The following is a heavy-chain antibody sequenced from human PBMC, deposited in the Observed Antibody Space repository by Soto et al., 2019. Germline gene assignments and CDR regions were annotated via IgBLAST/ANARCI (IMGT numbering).Heavy chain of an antibody. D-gene: IGHD2-21*01. CDR2: IYVTGAV. J-gene: IGHJ5*02. CDR3: ARLRIATNNYKWFDP. Sequence: SETLSLTCSVSGAALNSRNYYWSCIRQVPGKGLGWIGHIYVTGAVDYNPSLRDRITISQATSERQFSLNLRLVTAADTAVYYCARLRIATNNYKWFDPWGQGTLVTVS. V-gene: IGHV4-31*03. CDR1: GAALNSRNYY.